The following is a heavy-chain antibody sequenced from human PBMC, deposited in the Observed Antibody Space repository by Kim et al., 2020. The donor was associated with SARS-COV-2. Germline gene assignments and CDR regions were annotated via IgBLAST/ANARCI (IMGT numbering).Heavy chain of an antibody. J-gene: IGHJ6*03. CDR2: MNPKSGNT. Sequence: ASVKVSCKASGYRFNNFDINWVRQATGQGLEWMGWMNPKSGNTGYEQRFKGRVTLTKSTSESTAYMELSSLTFEDTAVYYCARGYSSSSQLYFFYMDGWG. CDR3: ARGYSSSSQLYFFYMDG. D-gene: IGHD6-6*01. CDR1: GYRFNNFD. V-gene: IGHV1-8*01.